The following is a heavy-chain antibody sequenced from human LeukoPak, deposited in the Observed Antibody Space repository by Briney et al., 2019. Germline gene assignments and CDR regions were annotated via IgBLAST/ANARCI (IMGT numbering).Heavy chain of an antibody. J-gene: IGHJ4*02. CDR1: GGSFSGYY. D-gene: IGHD4-17*01. Sequence: SETLSLTCAVYGGSFSGYYWGWIRQPPGKGLEWIGEISHSGSTNYNPSLKSRVTISVDTSKNQFSLKLSSVTAADTAVYYCARRATVTFYYFDYWGQGTLVTVSS. V-gene: IGHV4-34*01. CDR3: ARRATVTFYYFDY. CDR2: ISHSGST.